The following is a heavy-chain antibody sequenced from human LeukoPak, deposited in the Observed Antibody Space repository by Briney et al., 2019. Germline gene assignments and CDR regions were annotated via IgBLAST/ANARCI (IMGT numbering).Heavy chain of an antibody. CDR3: ARKGVMRNFFFDY. J-gene: IGHJ4*02. CDR1: GFTFSSYA. D-gene: IGHD3-16*01. V-gene: IGHV3-48*02. Sequence: PGGSLRLSCAASGFTFSSYAMSWVRQAPGKGLEWVSYISSSSSTIYYADSVKGRFTIPRDNAKNSLYLQMNSLRDEDTAVYYCARKGVMRNFFFDYWGQGTLVTVSS. CDR2: ISSSSSTI.